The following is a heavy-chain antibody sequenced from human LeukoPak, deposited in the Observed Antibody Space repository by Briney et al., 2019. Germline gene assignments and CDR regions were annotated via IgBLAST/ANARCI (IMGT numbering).Heavy chain of an antibody. CDR1: GFTFSSYS. CDR2: INSDGSST. D-gene: IGHD1-26*01. CDR3: AKVHTPNSGSYPYYFDY. V-gene: IGHV3-74*01. Sequence: GGSLRLSCAASGFTFSSYSMNWVRQAPGKGLVWVSRINSDGSSTSYADSVKGRFTISRDNAKNTLYLQMNSLRAEDTAVYYCAKVHTPNSGSYPYYFDYWGQGTLVTVSS. J-gene: IGHJ4*02.